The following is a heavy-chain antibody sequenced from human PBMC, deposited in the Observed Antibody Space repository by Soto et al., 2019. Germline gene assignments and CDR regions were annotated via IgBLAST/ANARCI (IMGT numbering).Heavy chain of an antibody. Sequence: EVQLLESGGGLVQPGGSLRLSWAASGFTFSSYAMSWVRQAPGKGLEWVSAFSGSGGSTYYADSVEGRFTISRDNSRNTLYLQMNGLTAADTAVYYCEEALAVGASNFAFDIWGQGAMVTVSS. CDR2: FSGSGGST. CDR3: EEALAVGASNFAFDI. CDR1: GFTFSSYA. D-gene: IGHD1-26*01. J-gene: IGHJ3*02. V-gene: IGHV3-23*01.